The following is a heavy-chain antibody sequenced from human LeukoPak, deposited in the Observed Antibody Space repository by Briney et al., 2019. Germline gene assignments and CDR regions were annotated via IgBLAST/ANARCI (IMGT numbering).Heavy chain of an antibody. D-gene: IGHD5-18*01. Sequence: GGSLRFSCAASGFTFSSYAMSWVRQAPGKGLEWVSAISGSGGSTYYADSVKGRFTISRDNSKNTLYLQMNSLRAEDTAVYYCAKGNRGYSYGYYFDYWGQGTLVTVSS. CDR3: AKGNRGYSYGYYFDY. J-gene: IGHJ4*02. CDR2: ISGSGGST. V-gene: IGHV3-23*01. CDR1: GFTFSSYA.